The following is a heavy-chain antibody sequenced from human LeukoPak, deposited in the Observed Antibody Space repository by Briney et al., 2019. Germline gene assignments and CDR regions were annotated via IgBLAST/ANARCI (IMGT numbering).Heavy chain of an antibody. V-gene: IGHV3-48*03. CDR3: AKDGGPNNWNDDLYYYYMDV. D-gene: IGHD1-20*01. Sequence: GGSLRLSYAASGFTFSSYEMNWVRQAPGKGLEWVSYISSSGSTIYYADSVKGRFTISRDNAKNSLYLQMNSLRAEDTAVYYCAKDGGPNNWNDDLYYYYMDVWGKGTTVTVSS. CDR1: GFTFSSYE. CDR2: ISSSGSTI. J-gene: IGHJ6*03.